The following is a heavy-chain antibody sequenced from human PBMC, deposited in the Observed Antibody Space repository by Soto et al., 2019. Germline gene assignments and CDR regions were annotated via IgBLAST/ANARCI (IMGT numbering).Heavy chain of an antibody. Sequence: SLRLSCAASGFTFSTYAMSWVRQAPGKGLEWVSGISGSAGNTYYADSVKGRFTISRDNSKNTLSLQMNSLRAEDAAVYYCAKARSGSFSGFDSWGQGTLVTVSS. CDR1: GFTFSTYA. CDR2: ISGSAGNT. V-gene: IGHV3-23*01. D-gene: IGHD3-10*01. J-gene: IGHJ4*02. CDR3: AKARSGSFSGFDS.